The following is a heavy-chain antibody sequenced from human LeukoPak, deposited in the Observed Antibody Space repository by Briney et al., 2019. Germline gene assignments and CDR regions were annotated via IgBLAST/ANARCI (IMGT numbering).Heavy chain of an antibody. J-gene: IGHJ4*02. CDR2: IWYDGSDK. Sequence: GGSLRLSCAASGFAFNTYGMHWVRQAPDKGLEWVAVIWYDGSDKYYADSVKGRFTISRDNSKNTLYLQMNSLRAEDTAVYYCARDESACYFDYWGQGTLVTVSS. CDR1: GFAFNTYG. CDR3: ARDESACYFDY. V-gene: IGHV3-33*01.